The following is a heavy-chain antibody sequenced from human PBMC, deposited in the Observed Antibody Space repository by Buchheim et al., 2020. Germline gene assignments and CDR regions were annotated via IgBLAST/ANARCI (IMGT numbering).Heavy chain of an antibody. CDR2: INGDGSTT. CDR1: GFTFINYW. J-gene: IGHJ5*02. D-gene: IGHD3-3*01. Sequence: EVQVVESGGGLVQPGGSLRLSCAASGFTFINYWIHWVRQDPGKGLVWVSRINGDGSTTTYADSVKGRFTISRDNAKSTVYLQMNSLRAEDTAVYYCARGRQKSITIFGVANRHWFDPWGQGTL. CDR3: ARGRQKSITIFGVANRHWFDP. V-gene: IGHV3-74*01.